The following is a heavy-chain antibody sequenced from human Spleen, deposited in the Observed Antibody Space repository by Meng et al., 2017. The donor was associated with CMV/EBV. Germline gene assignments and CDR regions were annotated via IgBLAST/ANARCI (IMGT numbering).Heavy chain of an antibody. CDR3: ARRPCSGGDCYSFDF. CDR1: GFTFDDHG. V-gene: IGHV3-20*04. CDR2: INWNGDSA. D-gene: IGHD2-21*02. J-gene: IGHJ4*02. Sequence: GESLKISCAASGFTFDDHGMSWVRQAPGKGLEWVSGINWNGDSAVYGDSVKGRFTISRDNARNSLYLQMNSLRAEDTAFYYCARRPCSGGDCYSFDFWGQGILVTVSS.